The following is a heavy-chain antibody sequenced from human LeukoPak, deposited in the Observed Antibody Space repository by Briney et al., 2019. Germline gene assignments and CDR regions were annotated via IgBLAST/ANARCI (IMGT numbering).Heavy chain of an antibody. CDR2: IYASGST. CDR1: GGSISSDY. V-gene: IGHV4-4*07. Sequence: PSETLSLTCTVSGGSISSDYWSWIRQPAGKGLEWIGRIYASGSTNYNPSLKSRVTMSVDTSKNQFSLKLTSVTAADTAVYYCAREYSSSSGKNTFDIWGQGTMVTVSS. J-gene: IGHJ3*02. CDR3: AREYSSSSGKNTFDI. D-gene: IGHD6-6*01.